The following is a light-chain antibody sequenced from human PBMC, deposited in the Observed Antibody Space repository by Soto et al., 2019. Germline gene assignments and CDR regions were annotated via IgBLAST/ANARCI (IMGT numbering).Light chain of an antibody. CDR2: AAT. Sequence: EIQMTQAPSPPSASLGDRVPNNCPASQNNNNYLNLYQPEEGKAPKLLIYAATSLQSGVPSRFSGSGSGTEFTLTISSLQPGDFATYYCQQSYNSPYTFGLGTKLEIK. J-gene: IGKJ2*01. CDR1: QNNNNY. V-gene: IGKV1-39*01. CDR3: QQSYNSPYT.